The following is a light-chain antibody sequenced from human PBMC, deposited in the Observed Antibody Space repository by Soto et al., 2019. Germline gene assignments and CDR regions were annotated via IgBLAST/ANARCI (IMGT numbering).Light chain of an antibody. Sequence: EIVLTQSPGTLSLSPGERATLSCRASQSVASNYLALYQQKPGQTPRLLIYGASNRATDIPDRFSGSGSGTDFTLTISSLEPEDFAVYYWQQYGISPPYTFGQGTKLEIK. CDR1: QSVASNY. J-gene: IGKJ2*01. CDR2: GAS. V-gene: IGKV3-20*01. CDR3: QQYGISPPYT.